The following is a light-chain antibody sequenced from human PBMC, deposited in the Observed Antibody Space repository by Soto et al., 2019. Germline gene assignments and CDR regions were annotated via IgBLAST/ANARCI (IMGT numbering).Light chain of an antibody. CDR2: LNSDGSH. CDR3: QTWGTGIQLV. Sequence: QPVLTQSPSASASLGASVKLTCTLSSGHSSYAIAWHQQQSEKGPRYLMKLNSDGSHTKGDGIPDRFSGSSSGAERYLTISSLQSEDEADYYCQTWGTGIQLVFGGGTKLTVL. V-gene: IGLV4-69*01. CDR1: SGHSSYA. J-gene: IGLJ2*01.